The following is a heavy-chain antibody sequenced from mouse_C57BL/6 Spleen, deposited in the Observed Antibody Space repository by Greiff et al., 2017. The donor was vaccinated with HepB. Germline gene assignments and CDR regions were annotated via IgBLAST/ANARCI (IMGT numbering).Heavy chain of an antibody. J-gene: IGHJ2*01. Sequence: EVQLQQSGAELVRPGASVKLSCTASGFNIKDYYMHWVKQRPEQGLEWIGRIDHADGETEYAPKFQGKATMTADTSSNTAYLQISSLTSEDTAVEYCTTLITTVVEGYVDYVGQGTTLTVSS. D-gene: IGHD1-1*01. CDR2: IDHADGET. CDR1: GFNIKDYY. CDR3: TTLITTVVEGYVDY. V-gene: IGHV14-1*01.